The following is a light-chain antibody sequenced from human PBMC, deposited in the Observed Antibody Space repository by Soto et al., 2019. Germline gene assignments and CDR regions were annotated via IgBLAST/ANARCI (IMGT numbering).Light chain of an antibody. V-gene: IGKV3D-15*01. Sequence: EIVLTQSPATLSVSPGERAALSCRASQSVSNNLAWYQQKPGQPPRLLIFGASTRATGIPARFSGSGSEAEFALTISTLQSEDFAVYYCQQRGGSPPTWTFGQGTKVDIK. CDR3: QQRGGSPPTWT. J-gene: IGKJ1*01. CDR1: QSVSNN. CDR2: GAS.